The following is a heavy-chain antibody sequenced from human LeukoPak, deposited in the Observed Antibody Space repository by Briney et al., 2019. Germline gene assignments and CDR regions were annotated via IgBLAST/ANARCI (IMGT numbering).Heavy chain of an antibody. CDR2: ISAYNGNT. CDR1: GFTFTSYG. D-gene: IGHD6-6*01. Sequence: ASVKVSCKASGFTFTSYGISWVRQAPGQGLEWMGWISAYNGNTNYAQKLQGRVTMTTDTSTSTAYMELRSLRSDDTAVYYCARDSPYSSSPGEFDYWGQGTLVTVSS. J-gene: IGHJ4*02. V-gene: IGHV1-18*01. CDR3: ARDSPYSSSPGEFDY.